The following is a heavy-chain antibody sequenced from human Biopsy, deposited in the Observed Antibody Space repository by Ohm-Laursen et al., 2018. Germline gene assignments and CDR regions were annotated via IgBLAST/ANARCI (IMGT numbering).Heavy chain of an antibody. Sequence: LSLTCAASGFSFSSHAMTWVRQAPGKGLEWVSYITSSSTYINYVDSVKGRFTISRDNAENSLYLQMNSLRAEDTAVYYCARLNSGTYDASDLWGQGTMVIVSS. V-gene: IGHV3-21*05. CDR1: GFSFSSHA. J-gene: IGHJ3*01. CDR2: ITSSSTYI. D-gene: IGHD1-26*01. CDR3: ARLNSGTYDASDL.